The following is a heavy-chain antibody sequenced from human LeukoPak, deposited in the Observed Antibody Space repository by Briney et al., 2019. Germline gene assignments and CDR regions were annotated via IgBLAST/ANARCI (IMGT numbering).Heavy chain of an antibody. Sequence: GGSLRLSCAASGFTFSSYGMHWIRQAPGKGLEWVAFIRYDGSNKYYADSVKGRFTISRDNSKSTLYLQMNSLRAEDTAVYYCAKEPGFGPTNDYWGQGTLVTVSS. CDR2: IRYDGSNK. V-gene: IGHV3-30*02. D-gene: IGHD3-10*01. CDR1: GFTFSSYG. J-gene: IGHJ4*02. CDR3: AKEPGFGPTNDY.